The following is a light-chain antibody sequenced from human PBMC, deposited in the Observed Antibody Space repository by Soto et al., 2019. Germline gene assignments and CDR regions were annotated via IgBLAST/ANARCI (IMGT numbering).Light chain of an antibody. CDR1: SSDVGAYNY. V-gene: IGLV2-8*01. J-gene: IGLJ3*02. CDR2: EVN. Sequence: QSALTQPPSASGSPGQSVTISCTGTSSDVGAYNYVSWYQQYPGKAPKLMIYEVNKRPSGVPDRFSGSKSGKTASLTVSGLQPEYEADYPCTSSAGSNIWVFGGGTKLTVL. CDR3: TSSAGSNIWV.